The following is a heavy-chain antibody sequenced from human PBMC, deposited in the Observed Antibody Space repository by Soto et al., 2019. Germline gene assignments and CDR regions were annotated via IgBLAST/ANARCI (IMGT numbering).Heavy chain of an antibody. D-gene: IGHD6-13*01. V-gene: IGHV3-21*01. J-gene: IGHJ5*02. CDR2: ISSNSAYI. Sequence: GGSLRLSCAASGFTFSSYGMNWVRQAPGKGLEWVSTISSNSAYIYYTDALRGRFTISRDNAKNSLHLQMNSLRAEDTAVYYCTRDASRDSSARGWFDPWGPGTLVTVSS. CDR1: GFTFSSYG. CDR3: TRDASRDSSARGWFDP.